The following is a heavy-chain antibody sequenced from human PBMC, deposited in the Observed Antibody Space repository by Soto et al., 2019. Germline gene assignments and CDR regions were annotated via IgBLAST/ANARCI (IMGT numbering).Heavy chain of an antibody. CDR1: GGSITSSSY. V-gene: IGHV4-39*01. CDR2: IYSTGNT. CDR3: RSSSRYSTDV. J-gene: IGHJ6*02. D-gene: IGHD6-13*01. Sequence: QLQLQESGPGLVKPSETLSLSCTVSGGSITSSSYWGWIRQPTGKGLEWIGSIYSTGNTYYNPSLKGRVTISADTSKNQFSLNLSSVTAADTAVYYCRSSSRYSTDVWGQGTTVYVSS.